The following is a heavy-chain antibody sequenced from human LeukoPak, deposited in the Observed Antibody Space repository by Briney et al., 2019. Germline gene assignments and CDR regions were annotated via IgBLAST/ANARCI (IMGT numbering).Heavy chain of an antibody. CDR3: AKDDYGDYFGFDY. CDR1: GFTFSSYG. V-gene: IGHV3-33*06. D-gene: IGHD4-17*01. Sequence: PGGSLRLSCAASGFTFSSYGMHWVRQAPGKGLEWVAVMWYDGSNKYYADSVKGRFTISRDNSKNTLYLQMNSLRAEDTAVYYCAKDDYGDYFGFDYWGQGTLVTVSS. J-gene: IGHJ4*02. CDR2: MWYDGSNK.